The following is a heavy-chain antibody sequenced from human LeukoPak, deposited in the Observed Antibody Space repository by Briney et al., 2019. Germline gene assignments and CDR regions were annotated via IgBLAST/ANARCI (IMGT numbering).Heavy chain of an antibody. V-gene: IGHV4-61*01. Sequence: PSETLSLTCTVSGGSISSSSYYWSWIRQPPGKGLEWIGYIYYSGSTNYNPSLKSRVTISVDTSKNQFSLKLSSVTAADTAVYYCARADQGTFDYWGQGTLVTVSS. J-gene: IGHJ4*02. CDR1: GGSISSSSYY. CDR3: ARADQGTFDY. CDR2: IYYSGST.